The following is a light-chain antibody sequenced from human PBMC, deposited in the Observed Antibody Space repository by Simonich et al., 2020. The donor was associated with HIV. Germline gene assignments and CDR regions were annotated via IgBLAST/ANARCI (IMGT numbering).Light chain of an antibody. CDR2: EDN. J-gene: IGLJ3*02. CDR3: QSYDSSNQGV. Sequence: NFMLTQPHSVSESPGKTVTIYCTRSSGSIDSNYGQWYQQRPGSAPTTVIYEDNQRPSGVPDRFSGSIDSSSNSASLTISGLKTEDEADYYCQSYDSSNQGVFGGGTKLTVL. V-gene: IGLV6-57*03. CDR1: SGSIDSNY.